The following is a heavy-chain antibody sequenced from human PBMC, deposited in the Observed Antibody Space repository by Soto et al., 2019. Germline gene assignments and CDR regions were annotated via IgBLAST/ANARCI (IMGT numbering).Heavy chain of an antibody. CDR3: ARGLVIRPYYYHGMDV. CDR2: ISSIGST. CDR1: GGSISSGDYF. Sequence: QVQLQESGPGLVKPSQTLSLTCTVSGGSISSGDYFWSWIRQSPGKGLEWMGYISSIGSTYYNPSPKSRVSVSRDTSKNQFSLKLSSVTTTETAVYYCARGLVIRPYYYHGMDVWGQGTTVTVSS. V-gene: IGHV4-30-4*01. D-gene: IGHD3-9*01. J-gene: IGHJ6*02.